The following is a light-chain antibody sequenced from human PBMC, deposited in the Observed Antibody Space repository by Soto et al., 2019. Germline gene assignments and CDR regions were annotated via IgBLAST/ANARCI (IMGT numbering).Light chain of an antibody. CDR3: QPYGSSPPGT. Sequence: EIVLTQSPGSLSLSPGERATLSCRASQSFSSSYLAWYQQKPGQAPRLLIYGASSRATGIPDRFSGSGSGTDFHLTISRMEPEGSAVDYCQPYGSSPPGTFGPGTKVEI. J-gene: IGKJ1*01. V-gene: IGKV3-20*01. CDR2: GAS. CDR1: QSFSSSY.